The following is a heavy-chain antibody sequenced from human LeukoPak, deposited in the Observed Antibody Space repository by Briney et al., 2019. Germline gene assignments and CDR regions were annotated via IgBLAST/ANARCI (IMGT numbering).Heavy chain of an antibody. Sequence: EASVKVSCKASGYTFTSYYMHWVRQAPGQGFEWMGWISTYNGNTNYAQKFQGRVTMTRDTSISTAYMELSRLRSDDTAVYYCARDGLSSGWHGYFDYWGQGTLVTVSS. CDR2: ISTYNGNT. CDR3: ARDGLSSGWHGYFDY. J-gene: IGHJ4*02. CDR1: GYTFTSYY. D-gene: IGHD6-19*01. V-gene: IGHV1-2*02.